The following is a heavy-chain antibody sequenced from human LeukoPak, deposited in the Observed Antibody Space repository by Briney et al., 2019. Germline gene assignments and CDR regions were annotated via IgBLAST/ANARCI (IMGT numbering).Heavy chain of an antibody. CDR2: ISAFNVNT. Sequence: ASVKVSYKASGYTFTSYDINWVRQATGQGLEWMGWISAFNVNTNNAQNFQGRVTMTTDTSTSTAYMELRSLRPDDTAVYYCARDRDGYNGGDYWGQGTLVTVSS. J-gene: IGHJ4*02. CDR1: GYTFTSYD. V-gene: IGHV1-18*01. CDR3: ARDRDGYNGGDY. D-gene: IGHD5-24*01.